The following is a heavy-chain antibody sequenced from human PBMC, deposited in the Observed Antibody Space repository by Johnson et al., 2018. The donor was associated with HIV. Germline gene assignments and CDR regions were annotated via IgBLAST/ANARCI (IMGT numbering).Heavy chain of an antibody. J-gene: IGHJ3*02. D-gene: IGHD7-27*01. CDR1: FS. CDR2: ISNDGSNK. V-gene: IGHV3-30*01. CDR3: ASDWGSRHAFDI. Sequence: FSMHWVRQAPGKGLEWVTVISNDGSNKYYADSVKGRFTISRDNSKNTLYLQMNSLRAEDTAVYYCASDWGSRHAFDIWGQGTMVTVSS.